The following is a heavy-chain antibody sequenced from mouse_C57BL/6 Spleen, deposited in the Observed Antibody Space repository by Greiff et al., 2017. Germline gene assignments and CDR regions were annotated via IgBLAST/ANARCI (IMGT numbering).Heavy chain of an antibody. CDR3: AAYYNYYGFAY. D-gene: IGHD2-12*01. Sequence: EVNLVESGGGLVQPGGSLKLSCAASGFTFSDYGMAWVRQAPRKGPEWVAFISNLAYSTYYADTVTGRFTLSRENSKNTLYLELSSLRAEDTAMYYCAAYYNYYGFAYWGQGTLVTVSA. J-gene: IGHJ3*01. CDR2: ISNLAYST. CDR1: GFTFSDYG. V-gene: IGHV5-15*01.